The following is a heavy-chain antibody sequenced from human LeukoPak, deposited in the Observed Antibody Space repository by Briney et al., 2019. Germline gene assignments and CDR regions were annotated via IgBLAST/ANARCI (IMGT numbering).Heavy chain of an antibody. V-gene: IGHV3-15*01. CDR3: TTSAVPDY. J-gene: IGHJ4*02. D-gene: IGHD2-2*02. Sequence: GWSLRLSCVACGFTFSNYWMNWVGQARGKGLAWISRIKIKTAGAATDYSAPVKGRFTISRDDSMNTLNLQMKGLNTYDRAVCYCTTSAVPDYWGQGTLVTVSS. CDR2: IKIKTAGAAT. CDR1: GFTFSNYW.